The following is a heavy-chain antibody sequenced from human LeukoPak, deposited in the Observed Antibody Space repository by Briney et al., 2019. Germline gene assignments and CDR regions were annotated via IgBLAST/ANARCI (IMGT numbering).Heavy chain of an antibody. D-gene: IGHD3-22*01. CDR2: IRYDGSNK. CDR3: ARAGSGYRDSTDY. Sequence: GGSLRLSCAASGFTFSSYGMHWVRQAPGKGLEWVAFIRYDGSNKYYADSVKGRFTISRDNSKNTLYLQMNSLRVEDTAVYYCARAGSGYRDSTDYWGQGTLVTVSS. V-gene: IGHV3-30*02. J-gene: IGHJ4*02. CDR1: GFTFSSYG.